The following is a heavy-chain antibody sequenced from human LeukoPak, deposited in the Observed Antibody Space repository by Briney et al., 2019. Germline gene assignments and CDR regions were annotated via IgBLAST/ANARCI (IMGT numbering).Heavy chain of an antibody. Sequence: GGSLRLSCAASGLTFSSYGMHWVRQAPGKGLEWVAVIWYDGSNKYYADSVKGRFTISRDNSKNTLYLQMNSLRAEDTAVYYCARVTDDYYDSSGYFDYWGQGTLVTVSS. J-gene: IGHJ4*02. CDR1: GLTFSSYG. V-gene: IGHV3-33*01. D-gene: IGHD3-22*01. CDR2: IWYDGSNK. CDR3: ARVTDDYYDSSGYFDY.